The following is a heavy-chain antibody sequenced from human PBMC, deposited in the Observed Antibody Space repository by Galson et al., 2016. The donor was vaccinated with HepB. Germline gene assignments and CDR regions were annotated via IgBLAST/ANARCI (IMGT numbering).Heavy chain of an antibody. V-gene: IGHV4-59*01. CDR2: IYYSGST. D-gene: IGHD3-16*01. CDR1: GGSISTYY. J-gene: IGHJ6*02. Sequence: SETLSLTCTVSGGSISTYYWSWIRQPPGKGLEWIGYIYYSGSTNYNPSLRSRVTISVDTSKNQFSLKLNSVTAADTAVYYCARDGGTYGMDVWGQGTTVTVSS. CDR3: ARDGGTYGMDV.